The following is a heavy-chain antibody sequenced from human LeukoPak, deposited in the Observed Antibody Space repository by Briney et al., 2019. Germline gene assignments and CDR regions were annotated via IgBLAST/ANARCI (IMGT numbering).Heavy chain of an antibody. CDR1: GGSISSDY. CDR2: IYYSGST. Sequence: PSETLSLTCSVSGGSISSDYWSWIWQPPGKGLEWIGSIYYSGSTYYNPSLKSRVTISVDTSKNQFSLKLSSVTAADTAVYYCARLGEVATLVYWGQGSLVTVSS. V-gene: IGHV4-59*05. CDR3: ARLGEVATLVY. D-gene: IGHD5-24*01. J-gene: IGHJ4*02.